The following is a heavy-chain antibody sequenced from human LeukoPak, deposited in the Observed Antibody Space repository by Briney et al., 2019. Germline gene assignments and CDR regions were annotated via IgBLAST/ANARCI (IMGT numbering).Heavy chain of an antibody. CDR3: AKDDPLEKQQLVGIFDY. V-gene: IGHV3-20*04. D-gene: IGHD6-13*01. CDR2: INWNGGST. J-gene: IGHJ4*02. CDR1: GFTFDDYG. Sequence: PGGSLRLSCAASGFTFDDYGMSWVRQAPGKGLEWVSGINWNGGSTGYADSVKGRFTISRDNAKNTLYLQMNSLRAEDTAVYYCAKDDPLEKQQLVGIFDYWGQGTLVTVSS.